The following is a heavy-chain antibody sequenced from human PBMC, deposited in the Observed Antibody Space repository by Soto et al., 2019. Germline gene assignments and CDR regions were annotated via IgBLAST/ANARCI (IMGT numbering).Heavy chain of an antibody. CDR3: ARDKITGLFDY. Sequence: QVQLQQWGAGLLKPSEPLSLTCAVYGGSFSGYDWTWIRQPPGTGLEWIGEINHSGSTNYNPSLKSRVTISVDTAKNQCSLKLPSVTAADTAVYYCARDKITGLFDYWGQGTLVTVSS. V-gene: IGHV4-34*01. J-gene: IGHJ4*02. CDR2: INHSGST. CDR1: GGSFSGYD. D-gene: IGHD2-8*02.